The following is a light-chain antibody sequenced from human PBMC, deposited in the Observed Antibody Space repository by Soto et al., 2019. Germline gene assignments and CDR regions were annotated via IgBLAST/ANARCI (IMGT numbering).Light chain of an antibody. J-gene: IGKJ3*01. CDR1: QSVYTY. V-gene: IGKV3-11*01. Sequence: EIVLTQSPATLSLSPGERATLSCRASQSVYTYLAWYQQKPGQAPRLLIYDVSNRATGTPARFSGSGSGTDCTLSISSLEPEDFAVYYCQQRSNRPRFTVGPGTKVDIK. CDR3: QQRSNRPRFT. CDR2: DVS.